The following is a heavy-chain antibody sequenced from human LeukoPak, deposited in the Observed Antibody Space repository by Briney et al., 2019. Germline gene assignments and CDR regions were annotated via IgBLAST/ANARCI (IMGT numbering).Heavy chain of an antibody. CDR1: GYSISSGYY. D-gene: IGHD3-22*01. Sequence: SQTLSLTCTVSGYSISSGYYWGWIQQPPGKGLEWIGSIYHSGSTYYNPSLKSRVTISVDTSKNQFSLRLSSVTAADTAVYYCARVTGYMIEDYFDYRGQGTLVTVSS. CDR3: ARVTGYMIEDYFDY. CDR2: IYHSGST. V-gene: IGHV4-38-2*02. J-gene: IGHJ4*02.